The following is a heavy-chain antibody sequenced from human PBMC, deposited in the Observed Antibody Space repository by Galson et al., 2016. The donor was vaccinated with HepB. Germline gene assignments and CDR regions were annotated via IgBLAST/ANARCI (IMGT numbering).Heavy chain of an antibody. Sequence: SLRLSCAASGLTFSNYWMNWVRQGPGKGLEWVANIKKDGSEKYYGDSVKGRFIISRDNAKNSLYLQMNRLRTEDTAVYYCAGSSGWTFGYWGQGTLVTVSS. D-gene: IGHD6-19*01. J-gene: IGHJ4*02. V-gene: IGHV3-7*04. CDR2: IKKDGSEK. CDR1: GLTFSNYW. CDR3: AGSSGWTFGY.